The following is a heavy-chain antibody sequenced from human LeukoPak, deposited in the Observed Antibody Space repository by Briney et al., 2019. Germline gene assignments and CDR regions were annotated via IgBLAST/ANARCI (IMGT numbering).Heavy chain of an antibody. CDR1: GFTFSSYE. Sequence: GGSLRLSCAASGFTFSSYEMNWVRQAPGKGLEWVSYISSSGSTIYCADSVKGRFTISRDNAKDSLYLQMNSLRAEDTAVYYCARSIAARPHNWFDPWGQGTLVTVSS. J-gene: IGHJ5*02. D-gene: IGHD6-6*01. V-gene: IGHV3-48*03. CDR2: ISSSGSTI. CDR3: ARSIAARPHNWFDP.